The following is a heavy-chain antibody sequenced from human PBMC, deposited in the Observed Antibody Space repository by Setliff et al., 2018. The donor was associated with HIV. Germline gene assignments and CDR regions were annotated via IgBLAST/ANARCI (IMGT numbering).Heavy chain of an antibody. CDR1: GYTFTSYN. J-gene: IGHJ3*02. D-gene: IGHD3-10*01. Sequence: ASVKVSCKASGYTFTSYNINWVRQATGQGLEWVQQATGQGLEWMGWMNPNSGNTDYAQKLQGRVTITRNTSISTAYMELSSLRSEDTAVYYCARVRLSMVRGPFDAFDIWGQGTMVTVSS. V-gene: IGHV1-8*03. CDR3: ARVRLSMVRGPFDAFDI. CDR2: MNPNSGNT.